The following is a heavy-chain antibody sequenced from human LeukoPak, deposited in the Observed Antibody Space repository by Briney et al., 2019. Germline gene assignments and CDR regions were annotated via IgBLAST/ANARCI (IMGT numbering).Heavy chain of an antibody. CDR3: ARAPCNYYLDV. Sequence: PSETLSLTCTVSNGSMSSHHWSWIRQPAGKGLEWIGRIYTSGSTNYNPSLKSRVTMSVDTSKNQFSLKMTSVTAADTAVYYCARAPCNYYLDVWGKGTTVTVSS. CDR1: NGSMSSHH. CDR2: IYTSGST. V-gene: IGHV4-4*07. J-gene: IGHJ6*03.